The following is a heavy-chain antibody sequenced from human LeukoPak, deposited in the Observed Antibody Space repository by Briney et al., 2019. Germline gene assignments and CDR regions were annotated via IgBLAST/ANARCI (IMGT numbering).Heavy chain of an antibody. CDR3: ARHFPEAALYSGSYYIFDY. CDR2: IYYSGST. D-gene: IGHD1-26*01. V-gene: IGHV4-59*08. J-gene: IGHJ4*02. CDR1: GGSISSYY. Sequence: PSGTLSLTCTVSGGSISSYYWSWIRQPPAKGLEWIGYIYYSGSTNYNPSLKSRVTISVDTSKNQFSLKLSSVTAADTAVYCCARHFPEAALYSGSYYIFDYWGQGTLVTVSS.